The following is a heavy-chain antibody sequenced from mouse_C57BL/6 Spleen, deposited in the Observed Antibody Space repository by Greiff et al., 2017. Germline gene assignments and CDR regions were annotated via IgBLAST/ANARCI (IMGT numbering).Heavy chain of an antibody. V-gene: IGHV5-9-1*02. D-gene: IGHD1-1*01. J-gene: IGHJ4*01. CDR3: TREFITTVVAPYAMDY. Sequence: EVHLVESGEGLVKPGGSLKLSYAASGFTFRSYALSWVRQTPEKRQAWVAYISSGGDYIYYADTVKGPFTTSRDNPRNTLYLKMSSLMSEDTAMYYCTREFITTVVAPYAMDYWGQGTSGTVSS. CDR1: GFTFRSYA. CDR2: ISSGGDYI.